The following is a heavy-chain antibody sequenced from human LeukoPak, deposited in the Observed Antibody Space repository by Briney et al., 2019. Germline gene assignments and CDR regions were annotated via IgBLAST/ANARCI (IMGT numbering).Heavy chain of an antibody. CDR3: ARDDYGGIDFDY. CDR1: GYTFTSYG. CDR2: ISAYNGNT. V-gene: IGHV1-18*01. D-gene: IGHD4-23*01. J-gene: IGHJ4*02. Sequence: ASVKVSRKASGYTFTSYGISWVRQAPGQGLEWMGWISAYNGNTNYAQKLQGRVTMTTDTSTSTAYMELRSLRSDDTAVYYCARDDYGGIDFDYWGQGTLVTVSS.